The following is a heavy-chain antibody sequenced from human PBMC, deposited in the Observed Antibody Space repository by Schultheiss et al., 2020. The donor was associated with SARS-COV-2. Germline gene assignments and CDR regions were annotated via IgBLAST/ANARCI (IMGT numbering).Heavy chain of an antibody. V-gene: IGHV3-23*01. J-gene: IGHJ6*02. CDR1: GFTFSSYA. CDR2: ISGSGGST. Sequence: GESLKISCAASGFTFSSYAMSWVRQAPGKGLEWVSAISGSGGSTYYADSVKGRFTISRDNAKNSLYLQMNSLRAEDTAVYYCARGIGGILYGMDVWGQGTTVTVSS. CDR3: ARGIGGILYGMDV.